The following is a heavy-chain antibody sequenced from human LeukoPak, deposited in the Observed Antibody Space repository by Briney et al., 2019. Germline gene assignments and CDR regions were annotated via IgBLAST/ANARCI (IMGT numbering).Heavy chain of an antibody. V-gene: IGHV4-59*01. CDR2: IYYSGST. CDR3: ARKKNDYGGNSGAFDI. J-gene: IGHJ3*02. CDR1: GGSISSYY. D-gene: IGHD4-23*01. Sequence: SETLSLTCTVSGGSISSYYWSWIRQPPGKGLEWIGYIYYSGSTNYNPSLKSRVTISVDTSKNQFSLKLSSVTAADTAVCYCARKKNDYGGNSGAFDIWGQGTMVTVSS.